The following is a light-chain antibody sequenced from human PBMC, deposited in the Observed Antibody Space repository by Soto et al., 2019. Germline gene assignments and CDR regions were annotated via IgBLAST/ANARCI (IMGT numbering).Light chain of an antibody. J-gene: IGKJ2*01. CDR2: GAS. Sequence: ESVLTQSPGTLSLSPGERAPLSCRTSQSISSIYLAWYQQKPGQAPRLLTYGASSRATGIPDRFSGIGCGIDFTLTISRLEPEDFAVYYCLQYTTSPPMYTFGQGTKLEIK. CDR1: QSISSIY. V-gene: IGKV3-20*01. CDR3: LQYTTSPPMYT.